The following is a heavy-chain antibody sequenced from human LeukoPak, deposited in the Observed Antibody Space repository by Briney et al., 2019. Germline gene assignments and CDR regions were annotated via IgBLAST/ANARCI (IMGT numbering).Heavy chain of an antibody. CDR1: GGSISSYY. CDR2: IYYSGST. D-gene: IGHD3-22*01. J-gene: IGHJ4*02. CDR3: ARAAYYYDSSGLDY. V-gene: IGHV4-59*01. Sequence: SETLSLTCTVSGGSISSYYWSWIRQPPGKGLEWIGYIYYSGSTNYNPSLKSRVTISVDTSKNQFSLKLSSVTAADTAVYYCARAAYYYDSSGLDYWGQGTLVTVSS.